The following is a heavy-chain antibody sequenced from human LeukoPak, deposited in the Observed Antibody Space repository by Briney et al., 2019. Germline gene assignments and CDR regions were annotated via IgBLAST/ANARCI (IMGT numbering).Heavy chain of an antibody. CDR3: ARASGGWGVNYFDY. Sequence: SETLSLNCTVSGGSISSYYWSWIRQPPGKGLEWIGYIYYSGSTNYNPSLKSRVTISVDTSKNQFSLKLSSVTAADTAVYYCARASGGWGVNYFDYWGQGTLVTVSS. D-gene: IGHD3-10*01. CDR2: IYYSGST. J-gene: IGHJ4*02. CDR1: GGSISSYY. V-gene: IGHV4-59*01.